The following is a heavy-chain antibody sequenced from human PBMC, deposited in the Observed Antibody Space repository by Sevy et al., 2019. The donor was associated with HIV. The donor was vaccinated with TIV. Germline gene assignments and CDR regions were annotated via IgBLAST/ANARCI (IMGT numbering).Heavy chain of an antibody. J-gene: IGHJ3*02. CDR3: AKRVSGALAALDI. CDR2: ISDGGGTT. V-gene: IGHV3-23*01. D-gene: IGHD3-10*01. Sequence: GGSLRLSCAASGFTFRNYVMNWVRQPPGKGLEWVSVISDGGGTTYYTDSVKGRFTISRDDSKSTLCLQMNSLRVEDTAVYFCAKRVSGALAALDIWGHGTMVTVSS. CDR1: GFTFRNYV.